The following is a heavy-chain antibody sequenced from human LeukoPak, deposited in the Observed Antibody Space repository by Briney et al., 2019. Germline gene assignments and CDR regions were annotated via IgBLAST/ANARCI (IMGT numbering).Heavy chain of an antibody. Sequence: GEPLKISCKGSGYSFSNYLIVWVRQMPGKGLEWMGSIYPGNSDTRYSPSFQGQVTISADKSISTTYLQWSGLKASDGAIYYCARQVPATEAADYWGQGTLVTVSS. CDR3: ARQVPATEAADY. D-gene: IGHD1-26*01. CDR1: GYSFSNYL. CDR2: IYPGNSDT. V-gene: IGHV5-51*01. J-gene: IGHJ4*02.